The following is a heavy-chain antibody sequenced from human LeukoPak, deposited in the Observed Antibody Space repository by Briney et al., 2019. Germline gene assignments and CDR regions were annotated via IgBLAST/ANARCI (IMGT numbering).Heavy chain of an antibody. CDR2: FFHIGST. Sequence: GTPCLTSAVSLYSISRGYYWGGTGQPPGKGLEWIGSFFHIGSTYYNPSLKSRVTTSVDTTKNQFSLHLSSVTAADTAAYYCARPGIVGATTPFDYWGQRTLVTVSS. J-gene: IGHJ4*02. CDR3: ARPGIVGATTPFDY. D-gene: IGHD1-26*01. V-gene: IGHV4-38-2*01. CDR1: LYSISRGYY.